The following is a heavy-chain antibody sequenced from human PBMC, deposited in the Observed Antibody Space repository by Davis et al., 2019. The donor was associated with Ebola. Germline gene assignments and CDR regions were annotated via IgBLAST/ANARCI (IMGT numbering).Heavy chain of an antibody. Sequence: GGSLKISCAASGFTFSSYSMNWVRQAPGKGLEWVSSISSSSSYIYYADSVKGRFTISRDNAKNSLYLQMNSLRAEDTAVYYCAKGRIAAAPYYWGQGTLVTVSS. CDR3: AKGRIAAAPYY. J-gene: IGHJ4*02. CDR1: GFTFSSYS. V-gene: IGHV3-21*01. CDR2: ISSSSSYI. D-gene: IGHD6-13*01.